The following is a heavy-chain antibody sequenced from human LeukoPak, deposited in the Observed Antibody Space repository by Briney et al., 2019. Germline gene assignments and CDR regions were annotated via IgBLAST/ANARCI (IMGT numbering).Heavy chain of an antibody. Sequence: KPGGSLRLSCAASGFTFSTYSMNWVRQAPGKGLEWVSSISSSSSYIYYADSEKGRFTISRDNSKNTLNMQMNSLRAEDTAVYYRAKDHEVHDAFDIWGQGTMVTVSS. CDR3: AKDHEVHDAFDI. V-gene: IGHV3-21*01. CDR1: GFTFSTYS. J-gene: IGHJ3*02. CDR2: ISSSSSYI.